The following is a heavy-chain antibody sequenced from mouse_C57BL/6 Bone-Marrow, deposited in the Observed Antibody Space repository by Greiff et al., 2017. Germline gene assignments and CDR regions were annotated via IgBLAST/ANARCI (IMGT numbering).Heavy chain of an antibody. CDR1: GYTFTSYW. V-gene: IGHV1-69*01. CDR3: ARRDYAMDY. CDR2: IDPSDSYT. Sequence: QVQLQQPGAELVMPGASVKLSCKASGYTFTSYWMHWVKQRPGQGLEWIGEIDPSDSYTNYNQKFKGKSTLTVDKYSSTAYMQLSSLTSEDSAVYYCARRDYAMDYWGQGTSVTVSS. J-gene: IGHJ4*01.